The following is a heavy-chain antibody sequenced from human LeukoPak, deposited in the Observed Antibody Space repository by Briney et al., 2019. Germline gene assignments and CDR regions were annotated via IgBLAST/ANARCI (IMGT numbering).Heavy chain of an antibody. Sequence: GGSLRLSCATSGFTFDNYRMSWVRQAPGKGLEWVSTVNADGGNTYYADSVKGRFTISRDNSKSTLILQMNSLRVEDTALYYCTKRVKYGGTWDHFADWGQGTLVTVSS. CDR2: VNADGGNT. D-gene: IGHD1-26*01. CDR1: GFTFDNYR. CDR3: TKRVKYGGTWDHFAD. J-gene: IGHJ4*02. V-gene: IGHV3-23*01.